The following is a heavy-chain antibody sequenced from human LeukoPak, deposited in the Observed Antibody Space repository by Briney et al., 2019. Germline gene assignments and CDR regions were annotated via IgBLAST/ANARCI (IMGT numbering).Heavy chain of an antibody. J-gene: IGHJ5*02. CDR2: IYPGDSDT. CDR3: ARESSNWFDP. CDR1: GSGFTSYW. V-gene: IGHV5-51*01. D-gene: IGHD3-16*02. Sequence: GESLQISCKASGSGFTSYWIGWVRQLPGKGLEWMGIIYPGDSDTRYSPSFQGQVTISADKSISTAYLQWSSLKASDTAMYYCARESSNWFDPWGQGTLVTVSS.